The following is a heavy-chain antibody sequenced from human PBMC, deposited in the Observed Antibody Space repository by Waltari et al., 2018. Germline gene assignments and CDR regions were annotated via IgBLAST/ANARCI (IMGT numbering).Heavy chain of an antibody. J-gene: IGHJ4*02. V-gene: IGHV1-69*13. CDR3: ARDSPCGGDCSGFDY. CDR2: SFPIFGTA. CDR1: GGTFSSYA. D-gene: IGHD2-21*01. Sequence: QVQLVQSGAEVKKPGSSVKVSCKASGGTFSSYAISWVRQAPGQELEWMGGSFPIFGTANYAQKFQGRVTITADESTSTADMELSSLRSEDTAVYYCARDSPCGGDCSGFDYWGQGTLVTVSS.